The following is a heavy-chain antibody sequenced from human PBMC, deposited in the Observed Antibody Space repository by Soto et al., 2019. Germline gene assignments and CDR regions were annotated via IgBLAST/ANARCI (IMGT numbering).Heavy chain of an antibody. CDR1: GFTFSSYW. V-gene: IGHV3-74*01. CDR3: ARDQGYCSGGSCYSWYFDL. J-gene: IGHJ2*01. CDR2: INSDGSST. D-gene: IGHD2-15*01. Sequence: GGSLRLSCAASGFTFSSYWMHWVRQAPGKGLVWVSRINSDGSSTSYADSVKGRFTISRDNAKNTLYLQMNSLRAEDTAVYYCARDQGYCSGGSCYSWYFDLWGRDTLVTVSS.